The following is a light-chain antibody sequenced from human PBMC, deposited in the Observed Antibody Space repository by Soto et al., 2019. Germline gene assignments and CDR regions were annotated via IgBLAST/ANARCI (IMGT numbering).Light chain of an antibody. CDR1: QNVSNN. CDR2: DAS. CDR3: QQCRNWPLT. J-gene: IGKJ4*01. Sequence: EIVMTQSPATLSVSPGEGATLSCKASQNVSNNLAWYQQRPGQHPRLLIYDASTRATGISARFSGSGYGTEFTLTISSLQSEDFAVYFCQQCRNWPLTFGGGTKVELK. V-gene: IGKV3-15*01.